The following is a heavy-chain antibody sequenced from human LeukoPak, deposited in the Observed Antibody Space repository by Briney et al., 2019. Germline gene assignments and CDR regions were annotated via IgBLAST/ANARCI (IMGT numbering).Heavy chain of an antibody. Sequence: GESLKISCKGSGYSFTSYWISWVRQMPGKGLEWMGRIDPSDSYTNYSPSFQGHVTISSDKSISTAYLHWSSLKASDTAMYYCARGYCSSTSCYGDAFDIWGQGTMVTVSS. J-gene: IGHJ3*02. CDR1: GYSFTSYW. CDR2: IDPSDSYT. V-gene: IGHV5-10-1*01. D-gene: IGHD2-2*01. CDR3: ARGYCSSTSCYGDAFDI.